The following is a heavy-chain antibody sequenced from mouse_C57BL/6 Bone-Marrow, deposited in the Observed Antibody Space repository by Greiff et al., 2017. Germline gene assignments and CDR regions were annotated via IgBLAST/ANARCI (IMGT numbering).Heavy chain of an antibody. Sequence: VQLQQSGPGLVKPSQSLSLTCSVTGYSITSGYYWNWIRQFPGNKLEWMGYISYDGSNNYNPSLKNRISITRDTSKNQFFLKLNSVTTEDTATYYCARDGTLDYWGQGTTLTV. CDR2: ISYDGSN. CDR3: ARDGTLDY. V-gene: IGHV3-6*01. J-gene: IGHJ2*01. CDR1: GYSITSGYY.